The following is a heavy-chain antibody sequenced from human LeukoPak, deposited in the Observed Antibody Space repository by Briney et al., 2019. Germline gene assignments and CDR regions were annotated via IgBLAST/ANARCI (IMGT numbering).Heavy chain of an antibody. Sequence: KPGGSLRLSCAASGFTFSSYSMSWVRQAPGKGLEWVSSISSSSSYIYYADSVKGRFTISRDNAKNSLYLQMNSLRAEDTAVYYCARVELLWFGELSDNYFDYWGQGTLVTVSS. D-gene: IGHD3-10*01. J-gene: IGHJ4*02. CDR3: ARVELLWFGELSDNYFDY. CDR2: ISSSSSYI. CDR1: GFTFSSYS. V-gene: IGHV3-21*01.